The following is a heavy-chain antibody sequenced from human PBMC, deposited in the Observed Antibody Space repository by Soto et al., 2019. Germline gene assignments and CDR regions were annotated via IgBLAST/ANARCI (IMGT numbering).Heavy chain of an antibody. J-gene: IGHJ4*02. V-gene: IGHV3-48*02. CDR1: GFTFSSYS. Sequence: PGGSLRLSCAASGFTFSSYSMNWVRQAPGKGLEWVSYISSGSTTIYYADSVKGRFTISRDNAKNSVYLQMNSLRDEDAAVYYCARDPGYYDSGDYFDYWGQGALVTVSS. CDR3: ARDPGYYDSGDYFDY. CDR2: ISSGSTTI. D-gene: IGHD3-22*01.